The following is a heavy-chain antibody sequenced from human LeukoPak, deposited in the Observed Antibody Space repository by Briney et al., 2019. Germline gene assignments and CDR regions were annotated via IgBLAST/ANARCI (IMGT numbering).Heavy chain of an antibody. J-gene: IGHJ5*02. V-gene: IGHV3-48*03. CDR3: ARDVWFDP. CDR1: GFTFSSYE. CDR2: IGSTGGTK. Sequence: GGSLRLSCTASGFTFSSYEMNWIRQAAGKGPEMVSYIGSTGGTKHYADSVRGRFTISRDNPKNSVFLQMNSLRVEDTAVYYCARDVWFDPWGQGTLVTVSS.